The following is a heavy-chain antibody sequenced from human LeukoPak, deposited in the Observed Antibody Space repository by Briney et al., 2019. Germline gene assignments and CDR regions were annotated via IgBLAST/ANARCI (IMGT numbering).Heavy chain of an antibody. CDR2: ISSYNGNT. V-gene: IGHV1-18*04. J-gene: IGHJ4*02. CDR3: ARHTLYGSGSYYVYYFDY. CDR1: GYTFTGYY. Sequence: GASVKVSCKAPGYTFTGYYMHWVRQAPGQGLEWMGWISSYNGNTNYAQKLQGRVTMTTDTSTSAAYMELRSLRSDDTAVYYCARHTLYGSGSYYVYYFDYWGQGTLVTVSS. D-gene: IGHD3-10*01.